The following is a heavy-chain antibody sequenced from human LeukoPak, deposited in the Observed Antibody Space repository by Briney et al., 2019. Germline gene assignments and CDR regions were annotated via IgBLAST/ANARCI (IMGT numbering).Heavy chain of an antibody. D-gene: IGHD3-9*01. CDR3: AGDYDILTGYYNFDY. J-gene: IGHJ4*02. CDR1: GYTFTSYA. V-gene: IGHV1-3*01. CDR2: INAGNGNT. Sequence: ASVKVSCKASGYTFTSYAMHWVRQAPGQRLEWTGWINAGNGNTKYSQKFQGRVTITRDTSASTAYMELSSLRSEDTAVYYCAGDYDILTGYYNFDYWGQGTLVTVSS.